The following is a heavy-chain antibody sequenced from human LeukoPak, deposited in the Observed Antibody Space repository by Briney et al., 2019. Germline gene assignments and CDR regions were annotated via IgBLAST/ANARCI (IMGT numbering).Heavy chain of an antibody. Sequence: ASVKVSCKASGYTFTSYGISWVRQAPGQGLEWMGCISAYNGNTNYAQKLQCRVTMTTATSTSTAYMELRSLRSADTAVYYCARAVGATLGYWGQGTLVTVSS. CDR2: ISAYNGNT. CDR3: ARAVGATLGY. J-gene: IGHJ4*02. V-gene: IGHV1-18*01. D-gene: IGHD1-26*01. CDR1: GYTFTSYG.